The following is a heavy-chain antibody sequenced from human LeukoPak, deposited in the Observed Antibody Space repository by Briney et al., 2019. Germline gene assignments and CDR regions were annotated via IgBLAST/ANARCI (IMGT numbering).Heavy chain of an antibody. CDR1: GFTFSSYA. J-gene: IGHJ1*01. V-gene: IGHV3-30-3*01. CDR3: GRDGVGATDAEYIQH. Sequence: GGSLRLSCAASGFTFSSYAMSWVRQAPGKGLEGVAVISYDGGKNYYADSVKGRITISRDNSKNTLFLQMNSLRPEDTAVYYCGRDGVGATDAEYIQHWGQGTLVTVSS. D-gene: IGHD1-26*01. CDR2: ISYDGGKN.